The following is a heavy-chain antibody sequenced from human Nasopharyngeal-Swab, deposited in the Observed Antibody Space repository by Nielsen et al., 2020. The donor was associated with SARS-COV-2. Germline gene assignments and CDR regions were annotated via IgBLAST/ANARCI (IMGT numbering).Heavy chain of an antibody. V-gene: IGHV4-31*03. CDR3: ARGLRDYVWGSYRSYFDY. Sequence: SETLSLTCTVSGGSISSGGYYWSWIRQHPGKGLEWIGYIYYSGSTYYNPSLKSRVTISVDTSKNQFSLKLSSVTAAVTAVYYCARGLRDYVWGSYRSYFDYWGQGTLVTVSS. CDR2: IYYSGST. D-gene: IGHD3-16*02. CDR1: GGSISSGGYY. J-gene: IGHJ4*02.